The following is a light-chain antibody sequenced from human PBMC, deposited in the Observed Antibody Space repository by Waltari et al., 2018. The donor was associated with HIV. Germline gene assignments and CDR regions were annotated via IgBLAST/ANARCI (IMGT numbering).Light chain of an antibody. Sequence: SYELTQAPSVSVSPGQTAKLTCSGDALSRHFVFWYLQKSGQAPRMMIFKDNERPPGIPARFSASSSGSTSTLTISGVQAEDEADYYCQSGHNSDSIFGGGTKLTVL. V-gene: IGLV3-25*03. J-gene: IGLJ2*01. CDR2: KDN. CDR3: QSGHNSDSI. CDR1: ALSRHF.